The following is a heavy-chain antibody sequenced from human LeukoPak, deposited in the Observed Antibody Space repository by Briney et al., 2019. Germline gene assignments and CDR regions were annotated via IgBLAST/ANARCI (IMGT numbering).Heavy chain of an antibody. CDR3: ARDDYDILTGYYSGY. J-gene: IGHJ4*02. V-gene: IGHV1-2*06. CDR1: GYTFTSYD. D-gene: IGHD3-9*01. CDR2: INPNSGGT. Sequence: ASVKVSCKASGYTFTSYDINWVRQATGQGLEWMGRINPNSGGTNYAQKFQGRVTMTRDTSISTAYMELSRLRSDDTAVYYCARDDYDILTGYYSGYWGQGTLVTVSS.